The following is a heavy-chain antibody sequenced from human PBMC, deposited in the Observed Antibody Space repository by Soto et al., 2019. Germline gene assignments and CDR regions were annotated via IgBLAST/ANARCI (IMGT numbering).Heavy chain of an antibody. V-gene: IGHV6-1*01. J-gene: IGHJ6*02. CDR3: AREVGAGTPQYYYYYGTDV. D-gene: IGHD6-19*01. CDR1: GGIVSSNSAA. Sequence: SQTLSLTCAISGGIVSSNSAAWNWIRQSPSRGLEWLGRTYYRSKWYNDYAVSVKSRITINPDTSKNQFSLQLNSVTPEETAVYYCAREVGAGTPQYYYYYGTDVWGQGPTVTVSS. CDR2: TYYRSKWYN.